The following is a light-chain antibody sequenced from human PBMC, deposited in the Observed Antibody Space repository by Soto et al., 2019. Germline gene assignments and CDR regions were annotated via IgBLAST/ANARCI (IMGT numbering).Light chain of an antibody. J-gene: IGLJ2*01. Sequence: QSALTQPASVSGSPGQSITISCTGTSSDVGGYNYVSWCQQHPGKAPKLMIYDVSNRPSGVSNRFSGSKSGNTASLTISGLQAEDEADYYCSSYTSSSTPVFGGGTKVTVL. V-gene: IGLV2-14*01. CDR1: SSDVGGYNY. CDR3: SSYTSSSTPV. CDR2: DVS.